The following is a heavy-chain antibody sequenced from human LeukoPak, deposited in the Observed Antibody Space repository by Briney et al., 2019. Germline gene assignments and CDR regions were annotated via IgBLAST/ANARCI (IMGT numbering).Heavy chain of an antibody. V-gene: IGHV3-73*01. J-gene: IGHJ4*02. D-gene: IGHD6-19*01. Sequence: GGSLRLSCAASGFTFSGAAMHWVRQASGKGLEWVGHIRSRSNSYATAYAASVKGRFTISRDDSKNTAYLQMNSLKTEDTAVYYCTKPGGAVSGTQFDYWGQGTLVTVSS. CDR3: TKPGGAVSGTQFDY. CDR2: IRSRSNSYAT. CDR1: GFTFSGAA.